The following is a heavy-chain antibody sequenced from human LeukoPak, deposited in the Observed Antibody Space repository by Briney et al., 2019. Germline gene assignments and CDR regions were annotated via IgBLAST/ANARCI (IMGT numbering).Heavy chain of an antibody. CDR1: GGSISSSSYY. CDR3: ASLPPGSYLIERWFDP. Sequence: PSETLSLTCTVSGGSISSSSYYWGWIRQPPGKGLEWIGSIYYSGSTYYNPSLKSRVTISVDTSKNQFSLKLSSVTAADTAVYYCASLPPGSYLIERWFDPWGQGTLVTVSS. V-gene: IGHV4-39*01. CDR2: IYYSGST. J-gene: IGHJ5*02. D-gene: IGHD1-26*01.